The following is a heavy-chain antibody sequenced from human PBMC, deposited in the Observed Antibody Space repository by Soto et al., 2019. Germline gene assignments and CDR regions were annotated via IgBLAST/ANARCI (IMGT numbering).Heavy chain of an antibody. J-gene: IGHJ6*02. V-gene: IGHV3-72*01. CDR1: GFTFSDHY. CDR3: ARSGEGGNYPGFYGMDV. D-gene: IGHD4-4*01. Sequence: GGSLRLSCAASGFTFSDHYMDWVRQAPGKGLEWVGRTRNKANSYTTEYAASVKGRFTISRDDSKNSLYLQMNSLKTEDTAVYYCARSGEGGNYPGFYGMDVWGQGTTVTVSS. CDR2: TRNKANSYTT.